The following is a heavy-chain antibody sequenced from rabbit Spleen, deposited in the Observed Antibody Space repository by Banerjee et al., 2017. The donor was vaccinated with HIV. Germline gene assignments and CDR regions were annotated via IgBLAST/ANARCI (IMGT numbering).Heavy chain of an antibody. Sequence: QSLEESGGDLVKPGASLTLTCTASCGSFSSNYYMRWVRQAPGKGLEWIACIDAGRGGFTYFANGANGRFTCSKTSSTTVTLQMTSLTAADTATYFCARDSGSSFSSYGMGLWGPGTLVTAS. V-gene: IGHV1S40*01. CDR1: CGSFSSNYY. J-gene: IGHJ6*01. CDR3: ARDSGSSFSSYGMGL. CDR2: IDAGRGGFT. D-gene: IGHD8-1*01.